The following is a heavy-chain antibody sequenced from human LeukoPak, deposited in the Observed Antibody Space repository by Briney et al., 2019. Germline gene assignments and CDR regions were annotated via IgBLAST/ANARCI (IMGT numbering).Heavy chain of an antibody. CDR2: IHTSGST. D-gene: IGHD3-22*01. CDR1: GDSISNYY. CDR3: ARGYYDTSAYSNPFDF. J-gene: IGHJ4*02. V-gene: IGHV4-4*09. Sequence: SETLSLTCTDSGDSISNYYWSWIRQTPGKGLEWIGYIHTSGSTYYNPSLKSRVTTSVDTSKNQFSLKLSSVTAADTAVYFCARGYYDTSAYSNPFDFWGQGTLVTVSS.